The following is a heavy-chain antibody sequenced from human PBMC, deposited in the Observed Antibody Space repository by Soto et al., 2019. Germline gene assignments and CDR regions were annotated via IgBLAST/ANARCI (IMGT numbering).Heavy chain of an antibody. Sequence: PSETLSLTCTVSGGSISPFYWSWVRQPPGKGLEWIGYLYYSGNTNYNPSLKSRVTISVDASKNQVSLRLTSVTAADTAVYYCARVGGAAAPTFDYWGQGTVVTVSS. J-gene: IGHJ4*02. CDR3: ARVGGAAAPTFDY. V-gene: IGHV4-59*01. CDR2: LYYSGNT. D-gene: IGHD6-25*01. CDR1: GGSISPFY.